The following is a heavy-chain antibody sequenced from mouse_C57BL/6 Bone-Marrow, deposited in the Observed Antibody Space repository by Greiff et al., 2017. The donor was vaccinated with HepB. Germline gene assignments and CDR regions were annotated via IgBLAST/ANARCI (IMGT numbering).Heavy chain of an antibody. CDR2: ISDGGSYT. Sequence: EVQVVESGGGLVKPGGSLKLSCAASGFTFSSYAMSWVRQTPEKRLEWVATISDGGSYTYYPDNVKGRFTISRDNAKNNLYLQMSHLKSEDTAMYYCARDRDGYYDWFAYWGQGTLVTVSA. D-gene: IGHD2-3*01. V-gene: IGHV5-4*01. J-gene: IGHJ3*01. CDR1: GFTFSSYA. CDR3: ARDRDGYYDWFAY.